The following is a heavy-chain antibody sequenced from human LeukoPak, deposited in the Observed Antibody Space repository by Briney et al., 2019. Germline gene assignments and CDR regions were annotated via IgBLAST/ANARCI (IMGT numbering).Heavy chain of an antibody. CDR2: ISSSSSTI. Sequence: PGGSLRLSCAASGFTFSNYSMKWVRQAPGKGLEWVSHISSSSSTIYYADSVRGRFTTSRNNAKNSLFLQMNSPRAEDTAVYYCAKDGGYCSSTSCYYHFDYWGQGTLVTVSS. CDR1: GFTFSNYS. CDR3: AKDGGYCSSTSCYYHFDY. J-gene: IGHJ4*02. V-gene: IGHV3-48*01. D-gene: IGHD2-2*01.